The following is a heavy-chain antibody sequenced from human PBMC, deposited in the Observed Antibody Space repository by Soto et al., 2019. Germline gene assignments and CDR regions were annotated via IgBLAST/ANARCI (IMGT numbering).Heavy chain of an antibody. J-gene: IGHJ4*02. CDR1: GYTFTSYG. CDR3: ARGRYGDY. CDR2: ISAHNVNT. D-gene: IGHD1-1*01. V-gene: IGHV1-18*01. Sequence: QVHLVQSGAEVKKPGASVKVSCKCSGYTFTSYGITWVRQAPVQGLGWMGWISAHNVNTDYAQKVQGRVTVTRDTSTSTAYMELRSLRSDDTAVYYCARGRYGDYWGQGALVTVSS.